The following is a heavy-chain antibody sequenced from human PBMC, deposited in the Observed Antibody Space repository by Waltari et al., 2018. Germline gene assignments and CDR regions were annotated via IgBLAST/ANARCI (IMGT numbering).Heavy chain of an antibody. CDR1: GGSISSSSYY. J-gene: IGHJ6*02. V-gene: IGHV4-39*01. CDR3: ARRYYDSSGYSDYYYYGMDV. Sequence: QLQLQESGPGLVKPSETLSLTCTVSGGSISSSSYYWGWIRHPPGKGLEWIGSIYYSGSTYYNPSLKSRVTISVDTSKNQFSLKLSSVTAADTAVYYCARRYYDSSGYSDYYYYGMDVWGQGTTVTVSS. D-gene: IGHD3-22*01. CDR2: IYYSGST.